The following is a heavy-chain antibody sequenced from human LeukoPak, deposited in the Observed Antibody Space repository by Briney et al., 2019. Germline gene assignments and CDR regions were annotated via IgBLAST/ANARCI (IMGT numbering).Heavy chain of an antibody. Sequence: GGSLRLSCAASGFTFSSYGMHWVRQAPGKGLEWVAFIRYDGSNKYYADSVKGRFTISRDNSKNTLYLQMNSLRAEDTAVYYCARCYTYGTTWFGGLDVWGQGTTVTVSS. J-gene: IGHJ6*02. CDR3: ARCYTYGTTWFGGLDV. CDR2: IRYDGSNK. D-gene: IGHD3-10*01. CDR1: GFTFSSYG. V-gene: IGHV3-30*02.